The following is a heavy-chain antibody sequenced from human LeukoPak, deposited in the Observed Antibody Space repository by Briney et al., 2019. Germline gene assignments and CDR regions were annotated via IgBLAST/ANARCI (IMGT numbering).Heavy chain of an antibody. D-gene: IGHD5-12*01. V-gene: IGHV1-18*01. CDR3: ARGGYSGYDPGSPRRY. CDR2: ISAYNGNT. CDR1: GYTFTSYG. J-gene: IGHJ4*02. Sequence: ASVTVSCKASGYTFTSYGISWVRQAPGQGLEWMGWISAYNGNTNYAQKLQGRVTMTTDTSTSTAYMELRSLRSDDTAVYYCARGGYSGYDPGSPRRYWGQGTLVTVSS.